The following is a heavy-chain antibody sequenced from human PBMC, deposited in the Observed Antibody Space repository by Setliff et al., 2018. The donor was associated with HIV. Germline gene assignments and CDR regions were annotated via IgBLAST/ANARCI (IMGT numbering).Heavy chain of an antibody. Sequence: PEETLSLTCSIFYGSINNHYWTWIRQTPGKGLEWIGFGHHSGSSFYNPSLNRRVSISVDTAESQFILKLTSVTATDTAVYYCARWGEPALKAFDVWGRGTMVTVSS. J-gene: IGHJ3*01. CDR3: ARWGEPALKAFDV. CDR1: YGSINNHY. D-gene: IGHD3-16*01. V-gene: IGHV4-59*08. CDR2: GHHSGSS.